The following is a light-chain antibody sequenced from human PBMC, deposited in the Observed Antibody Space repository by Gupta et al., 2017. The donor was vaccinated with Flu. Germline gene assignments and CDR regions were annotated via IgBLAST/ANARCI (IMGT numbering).Light chain of an antibody. J-gene: IGLJ2*01. CDR3: QTWDSNTGV. CDR2: KGC. V-gene: IGLV3-1*01. Sequence: SPRQTVNRTCSGHNWGNYFGSWYHLRPGQDPLLVIYKGCKRTSGIPERFSGSNSGTTATLTISGTQARDEDDFYWQTWDSNTGVFGGGTTLTVL. CDR1: NWGNYF.